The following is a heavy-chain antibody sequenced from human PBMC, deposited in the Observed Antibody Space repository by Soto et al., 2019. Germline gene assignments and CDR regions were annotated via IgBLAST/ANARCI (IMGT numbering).Heavy chain of an antibody. J-gene: IGHJ4*02. V-gene: IGHV3-74*01. D-gene: IGHD1-26*01. Sequence: GGSLRLSCVASGFSFSSYWMHWVRQAPGKGLVWVSRITSDGSTTTYADSVKGRFTISRDNAKNTLYLQMSSLRAEDTAVYYCARESGGSYPFDYWGQGTLVT. CDR1: GFSFSSYW. CDR2: ITSDGSTT. CDR3: ARESGGSYPFDY.